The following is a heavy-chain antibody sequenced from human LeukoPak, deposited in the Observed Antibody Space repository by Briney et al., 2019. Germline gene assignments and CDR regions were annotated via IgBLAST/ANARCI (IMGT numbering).Heavy chain of an antibody. D-gene: IGHD3-10*01. CDR2: IYTSGST. V-gene: IGHV4-4*08. J-gene: IGHJ4*02. CDR3: ARDVWFGAGRTFDY. Sequence: SETLSLTCTVSGGSISSYYWSWIRQPPGKGLEWIGYIYTSGSTNYSPSLKSRVTISVDTSKNQFSLKLSSVTAADTAVYYCARDVWFGAGRTFDYWGQGTLVTVSS. CDR1: GGSISSYY.